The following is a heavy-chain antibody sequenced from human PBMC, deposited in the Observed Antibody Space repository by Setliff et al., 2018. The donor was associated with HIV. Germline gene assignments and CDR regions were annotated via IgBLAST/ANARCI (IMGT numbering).Heavy chain of an antibody. Sequence: SVKVSCKTSGGTLSNYVITWVRQAPGQGLEWMGMIIPMYNIPAYAQKFQGRVTFTADESTSTAYMELSSLRSEDTAVYYCARGGVEMATIRAFDIWGQGTMVTVSS. CDR1: GGTLSNYV. CDR3: ARGGVEMATIRAFDI. CDR2: IIPMYNIP. V-gene: IGHV1-69*13. D-gene: IGHD5-12*01. J-gene: IGHJ3*02.